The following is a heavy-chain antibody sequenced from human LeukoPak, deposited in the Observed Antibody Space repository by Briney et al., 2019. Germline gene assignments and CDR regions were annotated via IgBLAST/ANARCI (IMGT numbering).Heavy chain of an antibody. D-gene: IGHD3-9*01. Sequence: GGSLRLSRAASGFTFSSYAMSWVRQAPGKGLEWVSAISGGGSTYYADSVKGRFTISRDNSKNTLYLQMNSLRAEDTAVYYCAKEGRYFDWLRYYYYYGMDVWGQGTTVTVSS. CDR2: ISGGGST. CDR3: AKEGRYFDWLRYYYYYGMDV. V-gene: IGHV3-23*01. CDR1: GFTFSSYA. J-gene: IGHJ6*02.